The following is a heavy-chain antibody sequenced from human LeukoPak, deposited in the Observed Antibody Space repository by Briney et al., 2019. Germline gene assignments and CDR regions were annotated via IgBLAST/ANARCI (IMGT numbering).Heavy chain of an antibody. CDR2: ISWNSGSI. D-gene: IGHD4-23*01. V-gene: IGHV3-9*01. CDR1: GFTFDDYA. J-gene: IGHJ6*02. CDR3: AKVSGTVESYGMDV. Sequence: GRSLRLSCAASGFTFDDYAMHWVRQAPGKGLEWVSGISWNSGSIGYADSVKGRFTISRDNAKNSLYLQMNSLRAEDTALYYCAKVSGTVESYGMDVWGQGTTVTVSS.